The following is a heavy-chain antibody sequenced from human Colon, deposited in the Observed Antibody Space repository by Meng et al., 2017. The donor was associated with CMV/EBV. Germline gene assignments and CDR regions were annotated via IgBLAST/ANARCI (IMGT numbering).Heavy chain of an antibody. CDR3: AKDFMSACDS. D-gene: IGHD2-21*01. CDR1: GFRFDDVA. Sequence: GESLKISCAAAGFRFDDVAMSWVRQIPGKGLEWVAGIDWKGATAHYAESVRGRFTVSRDNAKNSLYLQMNSLRPEDTALYYCAKDFMSACDSWGRRTLVTVSS. V-gene: IGHV3-20*04. CDR2: IDWKGATA. J-gene: IGHJ4*02.